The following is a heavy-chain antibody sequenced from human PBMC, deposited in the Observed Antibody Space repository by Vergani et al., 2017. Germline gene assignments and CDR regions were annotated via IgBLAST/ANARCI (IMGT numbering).Heavy chain of an antibody. CDR2: IYTSGST. V-gene: IGHV4-61*02. CDR3: AGGTARGTDAFDI. CDR1: GGSISSGSYY. Sequence: QVQLQESGPGLVKPSQTLSLTCTVSGGSISSGSYYWSWIRQPAGKGLEWIGRIYTSGSTNYNPSLKSRVTISVDTSKNQFSLKLSSVTAAATAVYYCAGGTARGTDAFDIWGQGTMVTVSS. D-gene: IGHD1-1*01. J-gene: IGHJ3*02.